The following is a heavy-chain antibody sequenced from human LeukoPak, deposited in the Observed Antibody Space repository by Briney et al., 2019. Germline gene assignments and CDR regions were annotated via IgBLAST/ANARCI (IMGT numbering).Heavy chain of an antibody. CDR3: ASEGDIWGYSYGY. CDR1: GGSMSSGSYY. CDR2: IYYSGST. J-gene: IGHJ4*02. D-gene: IGHD5-18*01. V-gene: IGHV4-39*07. Sequence: PSQTLSLTCTVSGGSMSSGSYYWGWIRQPPGKGLEWIGSIYYSGSTYYNPSLKSRVTISVDTSKNQFSLKLSSVTAADTAVYYCASEGDIWGYSYGYWGQGTLVTVSS.